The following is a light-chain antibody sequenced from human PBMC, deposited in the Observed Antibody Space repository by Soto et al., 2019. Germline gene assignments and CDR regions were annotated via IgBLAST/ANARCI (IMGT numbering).Light chain of an antibody. CDR1: QTISSW. Sequence: DIQMTQSPSTLSGSVGDRVTITCRASQTISSWLAWYQQKPGKAPKLLIYKASTLKSGVPSRFSGSASGAAFTLTISSLQPEDFAVYYCQQYGSSTGTFGQGTKVDIK. J-gene: IGKJ1*01. CDR2: KAS. V-gene: IGKV1-5*03. CDR3: QQYGSSTGT.